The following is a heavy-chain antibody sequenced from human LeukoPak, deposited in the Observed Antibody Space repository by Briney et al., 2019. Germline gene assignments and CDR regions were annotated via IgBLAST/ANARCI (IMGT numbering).Heavy chain of an antibody. J-gene: IGHJ2*01. CDR2: IYYSGST. CDR1: GGSISSSSYY. CDR3: ARRHPLPAAAWYFDL. V-gene: IGHV4-39*01. Sequence: SETLSLTCTVSGGSISSSSYYWGWIRQPPGKGLEWIGSIYYSGSTYYNPSLKSRVTISVDTSKNQFSLKLSSVTAADTAVYYCARRHPLPAAAWYFDLWGRGTLVTVSS. D-gene: IGHD2-2*01.